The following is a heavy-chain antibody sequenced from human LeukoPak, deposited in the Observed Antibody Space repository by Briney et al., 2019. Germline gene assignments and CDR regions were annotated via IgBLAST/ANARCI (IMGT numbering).Heavy chain of an antibody. CDR3: AKDSHSGYFDY. CDR2: IGGYDHST. CDR1: GGPFSGYH. Sequence: ETLSLTCAVYGGPFSGYHWSWVRQSPGKGLEWVSGIGGYDHSTYYPDSLKGRFTISKDTSKNTLYLQMNSLTAGDTAVYYCAKDSHSGYFDYWGQGTLVTVSS. V-gene: IGHV3-23*01. D-gene: IGHD1-26*01. J-gene: IGHJ4*02.